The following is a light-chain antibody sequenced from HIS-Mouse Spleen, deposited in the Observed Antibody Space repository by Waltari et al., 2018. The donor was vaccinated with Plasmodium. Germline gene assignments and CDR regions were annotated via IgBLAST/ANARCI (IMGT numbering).Light chain of an antibody. CDR1: QRIRNA. CDR3: LQDYNYPYT. V-gene: IGKV1-6*01. J-gene: IGKJ2*01. CDR2: AVA. Sequence: AIQLTQSPSSLSASVGHRVTITCRASQRIRNAVSMYQQKPRKAPKLLIYAVASLQSGVPSRFSGSGSGTDVTLTISSLQPEDFATYYCLQDYNYPYTFGQGTKLEIK.